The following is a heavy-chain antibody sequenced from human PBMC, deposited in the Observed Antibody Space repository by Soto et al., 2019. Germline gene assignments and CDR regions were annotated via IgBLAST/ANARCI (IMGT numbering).Heavy chain of an antibody. CDR2: ISSGGSDV. V-gene: IGHV3-21*01. Sequence: EVQLVESGGGLVKPGGSLRLSCAASGFTFSSYTIHWVRQAPGKGLEWVSSISSGGSDVYYAYSVKGRFTISRDNAKNSLYLKMNSLRAEDTAVYYCARGRDNPTDYWGQGTLVTVSS. D-gene: IGHD1-1*01. J-gene: IGHJ4*02. CDR1: GFTFSSYT. CDR3: ARGRDNPTDY.